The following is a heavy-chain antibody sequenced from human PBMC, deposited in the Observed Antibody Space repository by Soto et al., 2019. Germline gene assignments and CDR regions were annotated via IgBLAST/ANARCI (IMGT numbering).Heavy chain of an antibody. CDR3: ARDGEFYGMNV. V-gene: IGHV4-31*03. J-gene: IGHJ6*02. CDR2: IYYTGST. CDR1: GGSISTAGYY. D-gene: IGHD3-10*01. Sequence: PSETLSLTCTVSGGSISTAGYYWGWIRQHPEKGLEWIGYIYYTGSTNYNPSLESRLTMSVDTSKNQFSLRLNSVKAADTAIYYGARDGEFYGMNVWGQGTTVTVSS.